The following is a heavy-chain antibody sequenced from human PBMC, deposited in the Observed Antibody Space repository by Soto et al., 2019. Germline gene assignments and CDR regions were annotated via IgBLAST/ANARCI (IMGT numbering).Heavy chain of an antibody. CDR1: GGTFSSYT. CDR3: ARDRDYYGSGSYSCDY. V-gene: IGHV1-69*08. CDR2: IIPILGIA. D-gene: IGHD3-10*01. J-gene: IGHJ4*02. Sequence: QVQLVQSGAEVKKPGSSVKVSCKASGGTFSSYTISWVRQAPGQGLEWMGRIIPILGIANYAQKFQGRVTITADKSTSTAYMELSSLRSEDMAVYYCARDRDYYGSGSYSCDYWGQGTLVTVSS.